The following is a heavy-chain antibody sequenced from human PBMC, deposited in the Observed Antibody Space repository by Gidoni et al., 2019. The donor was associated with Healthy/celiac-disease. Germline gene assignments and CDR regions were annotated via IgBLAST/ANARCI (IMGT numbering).Heavy chain of an antibody. CDR3: AKDHHPFVELERPG. CDR1: GFPFRSYA. D-gene: IGHD1-1*01. Sequence: EVQLLESGGGLVQPGGSLRLSCAAYGFPFRSYAMSWVRQAPGKGLEWVSAISGSGGSTYYADSVKGRFTISRDNSKNTLYLQMNSLRAEDTAVYYCAKDHHPFVELERPGWGQGTLVTVSS. J-gene: IGHJ4*02. CDR2: ISGSGGST. V-gene: IGHV3-23*01.